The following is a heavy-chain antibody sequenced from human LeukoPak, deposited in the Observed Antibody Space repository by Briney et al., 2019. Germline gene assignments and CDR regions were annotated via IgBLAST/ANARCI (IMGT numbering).Heavy chain of an antibody. Sequence: PSETLSLTCAVYGGSFSGYYWNWIRQPPGEGLEWIGEINHSGSTNYNPSLESRVTISVDMSKNQFSLKLSSVTAADTAVFYCARGPPAKPGTGYYYGMDVWGQGTTVTVSS. CDR1: GGSFSGYY. D-gene: IGHD2-2*01. CDR2: INHSGST. CDR3: ARGPPAKPGTGYYYGMDV. J-gene: IGHJ6*02. V-gene: IGHV4-34*01.